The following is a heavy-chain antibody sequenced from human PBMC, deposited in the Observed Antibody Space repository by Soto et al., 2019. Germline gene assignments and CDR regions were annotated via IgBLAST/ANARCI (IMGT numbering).Heavy chain of an antibody. CDR2: ISGSGGRT. V-gene: IGHV3-23*01. CDR3: AKDQQSSNSGVVNRFDP. D-gene: IGHD3-3*01. Sequence: PGGSLRLSCAASGFTFSSYAMMWVRQAPGKGLEWVSAISGSGGRTYYADSVKGRFTISRDNSKNTLYLQMNSLRAEDTAVYYYAKDQQSSNSGVVNRFDPWGQGTLVTVSS. J-gene: IGHJ5*02. CDR1: GFTFSSYA.